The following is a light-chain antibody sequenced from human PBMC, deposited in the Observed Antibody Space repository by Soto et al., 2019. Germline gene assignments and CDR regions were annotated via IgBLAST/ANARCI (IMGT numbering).Light chain of an antibody. CDR1: SSNIASNT. CDR2: TND. CDR3: AAWDDSLNGYV. V-gene: IGLV1-44*01. Sequence: QSVLTRAPSASGTPGQRVIISCSGSSSNIASNTVNWYQRLPGTAPKLLIYTNDQRPSGVPVRFSASKSGTSASLAISGLQSEDEADYYCAAWDDSLNGYVFGTGTKVTVL. J-gene: IGLJ1*01.